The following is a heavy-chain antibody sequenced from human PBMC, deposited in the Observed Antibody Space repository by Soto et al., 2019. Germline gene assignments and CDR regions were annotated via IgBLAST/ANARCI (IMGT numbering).Heavy chain of an antibody. CDR1: GYTFTSYA. V-gene: IGHV1-3*01. CDR2: INAGNGNT. CDR3: AAVDTAMVAGSTFDY. D-gene: IGHD5-18*01. J-gene: IGHJ4*02. Sequence: ASVKVSCKASGYTFTSYAMHWVRQAPGQRLEWMGWINAGNGNTKYSQKFQGRVTITRDTSESTAYMELSSLRSEDTAVYYCAAVDTAMVAGSTFDYWGQGTLVTVSS.